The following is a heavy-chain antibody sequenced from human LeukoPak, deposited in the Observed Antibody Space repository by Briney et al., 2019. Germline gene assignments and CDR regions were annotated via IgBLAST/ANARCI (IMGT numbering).Heavy chain of an antibody. D-gene: IGHD4-17*01. V-gene: IGHV3-53*01. CDR1: XY. CDR3: IVFGDSNH. CDR2: IHTSGDT. Sequence: XYVXWXRXXXXXGLELVSAIHTSGDTCYADSVKGRFTISRDTSKNTLYLQINSLRVEDTAVYYCIVFGDSNHWGQGTLVTVSS. J-gene: IGHJ5*02.